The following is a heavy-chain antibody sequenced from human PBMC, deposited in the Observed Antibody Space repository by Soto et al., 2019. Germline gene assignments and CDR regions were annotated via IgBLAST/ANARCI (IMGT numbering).Heavy chain of an antibody. D-gene: IGHD7-27*01. Sequence: GGSLRLSCAASGFTFSSYSMNWVRQAPGKGLEWVSSISSSSSYIYYADSVKGRFTISRDNAKNSLYLQMNSLRAEDTAVYCCARAPGDRVDMDVWGKGTTVTVSS. CDR1: GFTFSSYS. J-gene: IGHJ6*03. CDR2: ISSSSSYI. V-gene: IGHV3-21*01. CDR3: ARAPGDRVDMDV.